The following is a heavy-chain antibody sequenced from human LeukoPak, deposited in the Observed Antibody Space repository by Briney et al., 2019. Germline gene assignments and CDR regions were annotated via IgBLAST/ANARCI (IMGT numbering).Heavy chain of an antibody. CDR2: VSDSGTT. CDR1: GGSIRSSSYY. CDR3: ARPYGGNSYDAFDI. Sequence: SETLSLTCTVSGGSIRSSSYYWGWIRQPPGKGLEWIGSVSDSGTTYYNSSLKGRVTISVDTSKNHFSLKLSSVTAADTAVYYCARPYGGNSYDAFDIWGQGTMVTVSS. V-gene: IGHV4-39*02. D-gene: IGHD4-23*01. J-gene: IGHJ3*02.